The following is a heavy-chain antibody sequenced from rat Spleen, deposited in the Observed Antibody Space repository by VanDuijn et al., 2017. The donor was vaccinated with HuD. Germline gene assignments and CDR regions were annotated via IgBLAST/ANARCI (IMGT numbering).Heavy chain of an antibody. Sequence: EVQLVESGGGLVQPGRSMKLSCAASGFTFSNYYMAWVRQAPTKGLEWVASISSGGGGPYYPDSVKGRFTISRDNAKSTLYLQMDSLRSEDTATYYCARHDVYYGLFDYFDYWGQGVMVTVSS. CDR1: GFTFSNYY. J-gene: IGHJ2*01. D-gene: IGHD1-6*01. V-gene: IGHV5-25*01. CDR2: ISSGGGGP. CDR3: ARHDVYYGLFDYFDY.